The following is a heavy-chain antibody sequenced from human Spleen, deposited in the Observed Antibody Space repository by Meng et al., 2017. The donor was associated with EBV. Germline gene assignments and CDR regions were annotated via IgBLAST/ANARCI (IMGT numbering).Heavy chain of an antibody. D-gene: IGHD6-19*01. CDR2: IFHRGST. J-gene: IGHJ4*02. V-gene: IGHV4-4*02. CDR1: GGSIGRSNW. Sequence: RLRGSGPGRVKPSGTLSLTCAVAGGSIGRSNWWTWVRQPPGKGLGWIGEIFHRGSTNYNPSLKSRVTISIDKSNNQFSLKLTSVTAADTAVYYCARKSEGQWLAHFDYWGQGTLVTVSS. CDR3: ARKSEGQWLAHFDY.